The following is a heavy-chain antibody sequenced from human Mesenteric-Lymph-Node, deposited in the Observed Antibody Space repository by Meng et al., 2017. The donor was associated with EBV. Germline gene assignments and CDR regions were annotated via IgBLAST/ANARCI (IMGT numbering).Heavy chain of an antibody. CDR1: GGSISSGDW. V-gene: IGHV4-4*02. CDR3: ARDVQMATI. J-gene: IGHJ4*02. CDR2: IYHNGDT. D-gene: IGHD5-24*01. Sequence: VQLKETGPGLVRPSGPLSLTCGGSGGSISSGDWWTWVRQSPGKGLEWIGQIYHNGDTNYNPSLKSRVLISVDKSKNQFSLRLNSVTAADTAVYYCARDVQMATIWGQGTLVTVSS.